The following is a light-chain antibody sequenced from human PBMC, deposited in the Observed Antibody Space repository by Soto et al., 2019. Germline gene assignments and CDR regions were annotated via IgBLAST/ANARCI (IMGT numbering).Light chain of an antibody. CDR2: DAS. V-gene: IGKV1-5*01. CDR3: QQYNSYPFT. CDR1: QSISSW. J-gene: IGKJ3*01. Sequence: DIQLTQSPSTLSASVGDRVTITCRASQSISSWLAWYQQKPGKAPKLLIYDASSLESGVRSRFSGSGSGTEFTLTISSLQPDDFATYDCQQYNSYPFTFGPGTKVDIK.